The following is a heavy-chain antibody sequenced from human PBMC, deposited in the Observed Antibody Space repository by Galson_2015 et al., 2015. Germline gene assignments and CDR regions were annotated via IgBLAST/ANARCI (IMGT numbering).Heavy chain of an antibody. Sequence: SVKVSCKASGYTFSTFYVHWVRQAPGQGLEWMGMINPGIGSTIHAQKFQDRVTMTIDTSTNTVYMELSSLRYDDTAVYFCARDNALIQVWFRGYFDGCGQGPLVTVSS. CDR1: GYTFSTFY. D-gene: IGHD3-16*01. CDR2: INPGIGST. J-gene: IGHJ4*02. V-gene: IGHV1-46*01. CDR3: ARDNALIQVWFRGYFDG.